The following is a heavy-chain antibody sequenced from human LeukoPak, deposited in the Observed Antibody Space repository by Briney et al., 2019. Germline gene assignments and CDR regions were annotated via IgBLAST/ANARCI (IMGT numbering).Heavy chain of an antibody. V-gene: IGHV4-39*02. D-gene: IGHD4-11*01. Sequence: PSETLSLTCTVSGGSISGTSFYWGWIRQPPGKGLEWVGSISYSGSTYYNPSLKSRVTISLDTSKNHFSLNLSSVTASDTALYYCARRPGDYSNFNWFVPWGQGTLVTVSS. CDR1: GGSISGTSFY. J-gene: IGHJ5*02. CDR3: ARRPGDYSNFNWFVP. CDR2: ISYSGST.